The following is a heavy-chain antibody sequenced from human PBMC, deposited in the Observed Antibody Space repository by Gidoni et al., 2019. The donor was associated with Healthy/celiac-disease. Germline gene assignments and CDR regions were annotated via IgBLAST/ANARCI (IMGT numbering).Heavy chain of an antibody. CDR1: GFTVSSNY. J-gene: IGHJ4*02. Sequence: EVQLVESGGGLVQPGGSLRRSCAPSGFTVSSNYMSWVRQAPGKGLEWVSVIYSGGSKYYADSVKGRFTISRDNSKNTLYLQMNSLRAEDTAVYYCARLPGHSGSYFPLSYWGQGTLVTVSS. V-gene: IGHV3-66*04. CDR2: IYSGGSK. D-gene: IGHD1-26*01. CDR3: ARLPGHSGSYFPLSY.